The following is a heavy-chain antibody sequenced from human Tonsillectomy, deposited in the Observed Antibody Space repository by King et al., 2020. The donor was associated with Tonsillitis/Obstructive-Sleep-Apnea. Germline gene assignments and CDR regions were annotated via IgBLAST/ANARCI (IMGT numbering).Heavy chain of an antibody. CDR2: INHSGST. J-gene: IGHJ4*02. V-gene: IGHV4-34*01. Sequence: VQLQRWGAGLLKPSETLSLTCAVYGGSFSGYYWSWIRQPPGKGLEWIGEINHSGSTNYNPSLKSRVTISVDTSKNQFSLKLSSVTAADTAVYYCARGYYDSSGYGYYFDYWGQGTLVTVSS. D-gene: IGHD3-22*01. CDR1: GGSFSGYY. CDR3: ARGYYDSSGYGYYFDY.